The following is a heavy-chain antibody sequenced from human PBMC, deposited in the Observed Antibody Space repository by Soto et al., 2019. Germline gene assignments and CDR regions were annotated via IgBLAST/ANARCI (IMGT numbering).Heavy chain of an antibody. CDR1: GFTFSSYG. CDR3: AKDYGARTGYYYYGMDV. V-gene: IGHV3-30*18. J-gene: IGHJ6*02. CDR2: ISYDGSNK. Sequence: GGSLRLSCAASGFTFSSYGMHWVRQAPGKGLEWVAVISYDGSNKYYADSVKGRFTISRDNSKNTLYLQMNSLRAEDTAVYYCAKDYGARTGYYYYGMDVWGQGTRVTASS. D-gene: IGHD3-10*01.